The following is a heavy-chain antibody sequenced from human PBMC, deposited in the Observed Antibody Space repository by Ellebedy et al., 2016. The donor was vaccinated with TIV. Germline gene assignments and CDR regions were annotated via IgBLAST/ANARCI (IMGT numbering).Heavy chain of an antibody. V-gene: IGHV3-7*01. CDR3: GRDPGSGWYFDY. Sequence: GGSLRLSCVASGFTFSRYWMTWVRQAPGKGLEWVANINQDGSEKYSVDSVKGRFTISRDNAKNSLYLQMNSLRAEDTAVYYCGRDPGSGWYFDYWGQGTLVTVSS. CDR2: INQDGSEK. D-gene: IGHD6-19*01. J-gene: IGHJ4*02. CDR1: GFTFSRYW.